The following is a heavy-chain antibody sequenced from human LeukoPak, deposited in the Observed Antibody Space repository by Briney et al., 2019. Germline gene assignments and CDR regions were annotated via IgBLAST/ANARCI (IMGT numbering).Heavy chain of an antibody. J-gene: IGHJ4*02. CDR2: ISNSGKTI. Sequence: GGSLRLSCVGSGLTFSSYDMNWVRQAPGKGLEWISYISNSGKTIYYADSVKGRFTISRDNAKNSLYLQMNSLRAEDTAVYYCDTRPRYWGQGTLVTVSS. CDR3: DTRPRY. D-gene: IGHD2-2*01. V-gene: IGHV3-48*03. CDR1: GLTFSSYD.